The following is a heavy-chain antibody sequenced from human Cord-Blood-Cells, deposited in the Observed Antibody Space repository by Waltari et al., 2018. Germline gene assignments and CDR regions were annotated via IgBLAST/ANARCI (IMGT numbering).Heavy chain of an antibody. CDR3: ARGSDIVVVPAAINYYYYGMDV. CDR1: GGSFSGYY. D-gene: IGHD2-2*01. Sequence: QVQLQQWGAGLLKPSETLSLTCAVYGGSFSGYYWSWIRQPPGKGLEWIGEINQSGSTNYNPSLKSRVTISVDTSKNQFSLNLSSVTAADTAVYYCARGSDIVVVPAAINYYYYGMDVWGQGTTVTVSS. CDR2: INQSGST. J-gene: IGHJ6*02. V-gene: IGHV4-34*01.